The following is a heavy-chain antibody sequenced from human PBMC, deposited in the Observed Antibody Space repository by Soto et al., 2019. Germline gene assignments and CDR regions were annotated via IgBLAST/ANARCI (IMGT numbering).Heavy chain of an antibody. V-gene: IGHV3-30*18. Sequence: QVHLVESGGGVVQPGRSLRLSCAVSGFTFRSYGMHWVRQAPGKGLEWVAVISFDGSNEYYADSVKGRFTISRDNSKNTLYLQMNSVRTEDTAVYYCAKDQGDSSGYSNWFDPWGQGTLVTVSS. D-gene: IGHD3-22*01. CDR3: AKDQGDSSGYSNWFDP. J-gene: IGHJ5*02. CDR2: ISFDGSNE. CDR1: GFTFRSYG.